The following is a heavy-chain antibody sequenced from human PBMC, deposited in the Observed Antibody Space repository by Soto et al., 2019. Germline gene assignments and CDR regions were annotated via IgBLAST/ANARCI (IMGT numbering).Heavy chain of an antibody. J-gene: IGHJ6*03. Sequence: SETLSLTCTVSGGSISSYYWSWIRQPPGKGLEWIGYIYYSGSTNYNPSLKSRVTISVDTSKNQFSLKLSSVTAADTAVYYCARQRYDFWSGYPTYYYYYYMDVWGKGTTVTVSS. CDR3: ARQRYDFWSGYPTYYYYYYMDV. V-gene: IGHV4-59*08. CDR2: IYYSGST. CDR1: GGSISSYY. D-gene: IGHD3-3*01.